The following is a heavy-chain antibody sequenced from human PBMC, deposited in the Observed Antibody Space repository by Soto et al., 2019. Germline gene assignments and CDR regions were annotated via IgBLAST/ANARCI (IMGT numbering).Heavy chain of an antibody. Sequence: QVQLVQSGAEVKKPGSSVKVSCKASGGTFSSYAISWVRQAPGQGLEWMGGIIPIFGTANYAQKCQGRVTITADESTSTAYMELSSLRSEDTDVYYCARESRYCSGGSCYFLPGIDYWGQGTLVTVSS. CDR3: ARESRYCSGGSCYFLPGIDY. J-gene: IGHJ4*02. CDR1: GGTFSSYA. D-gene: IGHD2-15*01. V-gene: IGHV1-69*12. CDR2: IIPIFGTA.